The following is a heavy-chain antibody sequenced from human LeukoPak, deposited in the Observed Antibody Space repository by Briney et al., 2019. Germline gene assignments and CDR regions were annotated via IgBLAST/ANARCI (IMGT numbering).Heavy chain of an antibody. D-gene: IGHD2-15*01. J-gene: IGHJ4*02. CDR2: ISYDGSNK. CDR3: ARARRYCSGGSCYYPFDY. V-gene: IGHV3-30-3*01. Sequence: GGSLRLSCAASGFTFSSYAMHWVRQAPGKGLEWVAVISYDGSNKYYADSVKGRFTISRDNSKNTLYLQMNSLRAEDTAVYYCARARRYCSGGSCYYPFDYWGQGTLVTVSS. CDR1: GFTFSSYA.